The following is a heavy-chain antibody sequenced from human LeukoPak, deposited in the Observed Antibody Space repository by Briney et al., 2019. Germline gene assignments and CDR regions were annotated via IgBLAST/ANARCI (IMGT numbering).Heavy chain of an antibody. V-gene: IGHV4-59*01. Sequence: SETLSLTCTVSGGSISNAYWSWIRQPPGKGLEWIGYIYYNGNTDYNPSLRSRVTISVDMSNNQFSLKPSSVTAADTAVYYCARPNSGYYLYYFDYWGQGTLVTVSS. CDR3: ARPNSGYYLYYFDY. CDR2: IYYNGNT. D-gene: IGHD5-12*01. J-gene: IGHJ4*02. CDR1: GGSISNAY.